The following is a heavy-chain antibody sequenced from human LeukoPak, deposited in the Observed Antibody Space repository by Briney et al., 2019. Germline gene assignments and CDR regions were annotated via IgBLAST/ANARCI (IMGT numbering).Heavy chain of an antibody. CDR3: ARGAFATIFGVVQSPFDP. J-gene: IGHJ5*02. CDR2: INHSGST. V-gene: IGHV4-34*01. D-gene: IGHD3-3*01. CDR1: GGTLRGYH. Sequence: SETVSLTRPVYGGTLRGYHWHWIRQPPAKGLEGIGVINHSGSTNYNPSLKSRVTTSVDTSKNQFSLKLSSVTAADTAVYYCARGAFATIFGVVQSPFDPWGQGTLVTVSS.